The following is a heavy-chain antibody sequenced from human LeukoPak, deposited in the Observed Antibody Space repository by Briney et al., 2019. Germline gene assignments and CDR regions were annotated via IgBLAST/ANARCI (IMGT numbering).Heavy chain of an antibody. V-gene: IGHV1-46*01. CDR2: INPSGGST. J-gene: IGHJ4*02. CDR1: VYTFTSYY. Sequence: ASVKVSCKASVYTFTSYYMHWVRQAPGRGLEWMGIINPSGGSTSYAQKFQGRVSMTRDTSTSTVYMELSSLRSEDTAVYYCARSGGVVPAAVDYWGQGTLVTVSS. D-gene: IGHD2-2*01. CDR3: ARSGGVVPAAVDY.